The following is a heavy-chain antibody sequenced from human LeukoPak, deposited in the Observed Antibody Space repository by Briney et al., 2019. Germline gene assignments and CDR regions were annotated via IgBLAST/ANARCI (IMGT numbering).Heavy chain of an antibody. Sequence: GGSLKLSCAASGFTFSGSAMHWVRQASGKGLEWVGRIRSKANSYATAYAASVKGRFTISRDDSKNTAYLQMNSLKTEDTAVYYCTSSDSGSYYGDYFDYWGQGTLVTVSS. D-gene: IGHD1-26*01. CDR2: IRSKANSYAT. J-gene: IGHJ4*02. CDR3: TSSDSGSYYGDYFDY. V-gene: IGHV3-73*01. CDR1: GFTFSGSA.